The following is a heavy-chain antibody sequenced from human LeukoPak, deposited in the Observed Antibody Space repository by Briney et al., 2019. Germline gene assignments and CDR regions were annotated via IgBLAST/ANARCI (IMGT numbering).Heavy chain of an antibody. CDR3: ARVRGVGYCGSTSCSGWFDP. Sequence: ASVKVSCKASGYTFTSYGISWVRQAPGQGLQWMGWISAYNGNTNYAQKLQGRVTMTTDTSTSTAYMELRSLRSDDTAVYYCARVRGVGYCGSTSCSGWFDPWGQGTLVTVSS. J-gene: IGHJ5*02. V-gene: IGHV1-18*01. CDR1: GYTFTSYG. CDR2: ISAYNGNT. D-gene: IGHD2-2*01.